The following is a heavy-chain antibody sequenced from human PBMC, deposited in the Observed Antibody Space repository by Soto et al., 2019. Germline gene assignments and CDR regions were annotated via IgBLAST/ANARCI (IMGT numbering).Heavy chain of an antibody. J-gene: IGHJ6*02. Sequence: EVQLVESGGGLVQPGGSLKLSCAASGFTFSGSAMHWVRQASGKGLEWVGRIRSKANSYATAYAASVKGRFTISRDDSKNTAYLQMNSLKTEATAVYYCTSSALIDYYYYFGMDVWGQGTTVTVSS. V-gene: IGHV3-73*02. D-gene: IGHD3-22*01. CDR2: IRSKANSYAT. CDR1: GFTFSGSA. CDR3: TSSALIDYYYYFGMDV.